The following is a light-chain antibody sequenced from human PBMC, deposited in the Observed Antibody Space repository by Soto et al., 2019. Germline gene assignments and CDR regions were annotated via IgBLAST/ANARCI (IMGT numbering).Light chain of an antibody. Sequence: EIVVTPSASTLSLSHWERAPLYCVASQSVSSSYLAWYHQEPGLAPRPLNYDASSRATGIPDRVSGSGSGTEFTLTIVRLEPEDFAVYYGQQNGSTLSITSGQETRLEIK. V-gene: IGKV3D-20*01. CDR3: QQNGSTLSIT. J-gene: IGKJ5*01. CDR1: QSVSSSY. CDR2: DAS.